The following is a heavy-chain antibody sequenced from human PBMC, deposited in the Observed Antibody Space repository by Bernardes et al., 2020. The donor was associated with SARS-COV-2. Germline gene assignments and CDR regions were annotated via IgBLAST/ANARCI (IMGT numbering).Heavy chain of an antibody. CDR3: ARFPEIDSSGFDY. D-gene: IGHD3-22*01. V-gene: IGHV4-34*01. CDR1: GGSFRGYY. CDR2: LHHSGST. J-gene: IGHJ4*02. Sequence: SETLSLTCAVYGGSFRGYYWSWNRQLPGKGLEWIGELHHSGSTNYNPSLKSRVTISVDTSKNQFSLKLSSVTAADTAVYYCARFPEIDSSGFDYWGQGTLVTVSS.